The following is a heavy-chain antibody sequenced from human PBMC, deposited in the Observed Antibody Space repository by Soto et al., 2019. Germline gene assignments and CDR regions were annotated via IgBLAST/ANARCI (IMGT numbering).Heavy chain of an antibody. CDR3: TRDQVTTGKIGTLYHGMAF. V-gene: IGHV3-21*06. CDR1: GFTLSSYI. CDR2: ISISRTYI. J-gene: IGHJ6*01. Sequence: PGGSLRLSCAASGFTLSSYILNCVRQTPGKGLEWFASISISRTYIYYADSVKGRFSVFRDNAKNSLYLQMNSLRAEDTAVYYCTRDQVTTGKIGTLYHGMAFWGQGTTVTVSS. D-gene: IGHD1-1*01.